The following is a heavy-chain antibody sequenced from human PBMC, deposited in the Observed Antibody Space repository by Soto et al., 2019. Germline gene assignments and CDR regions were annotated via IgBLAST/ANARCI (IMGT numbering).Heavy chain of an antibody. D-gene: IGHD5-18*01. Sequence: SETLSLTCSVSGDSINSGDYYWTCIRQAPGKGLQWVGHVYFSGSTNYNPSLKSRVTISVDTSKNHFSLKLRSVTAGDTAVYYCARVPVDTYMIYWSDPWGQGTLVTVSS. J-gene: IGHJ5*02. CDR2: VYFSGST. V-gene: IGHV4-61*03. CDR1: GDSINSGDYY. CDR3: ARVPVDTYMIYWSDP.